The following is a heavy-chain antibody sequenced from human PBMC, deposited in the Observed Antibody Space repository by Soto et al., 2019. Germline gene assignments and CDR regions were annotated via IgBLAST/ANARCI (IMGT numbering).Heavy chain of an antibody. V-gene: IGHV3-74*03. D-gene: IGHD6-13*01. CDR3: ARDQLSSSWDYYYYYGMDV. CDR2: INPDASSI. CDR1: GFTFSSYW. J-gene: IGHJ6*02. Sequence: EVQLVESGGGLVQPGGSLRLSCAASGFTFSSYWMHWVRQVPGKGLVWVSRINPDASSIMYADSVKGRFTISKDDAKNTLYLQVNSLRAEDTAVYYCARDQLSSSWDYYYYYGMDVWGQGTTVTVSS.